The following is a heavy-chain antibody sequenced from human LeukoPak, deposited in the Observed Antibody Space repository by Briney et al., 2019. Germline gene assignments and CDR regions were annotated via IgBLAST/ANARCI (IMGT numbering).Heavy chain of an antibody. D-gene: IGHD6-6*01. CDR3: ARFRGDYSSSSSDY. J-gene: IGHJ4*02. V-gene: IGHV4-34*01. CDR1: GGSFSGYY. CDR2: INHSGST. Sequence: SETLSLTCAVYGGSFSGYYWSWIRQPPGKGLEWIGEINHSGSTNYNPSLTSRVTISVDTSKNQFSLKLSSVTAADTAVYYCARFRGDYSSSSSDYWGQGTLVTVSS.